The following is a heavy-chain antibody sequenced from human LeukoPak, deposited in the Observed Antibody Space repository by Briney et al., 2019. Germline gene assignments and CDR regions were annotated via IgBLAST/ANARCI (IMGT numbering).Heavy chain of an antibody. V-gene: IGHV1-18*01. Sequence: GASVKVSCKASGYTFTSYGISWVRQAPGQGLEWMGWISAYNGNTNYAQKLQGRVTMTTDTSTSTAYMELRSLRSEDTAVYYCARGVRYCTNGVCYTNWFDPWGQGTLVTVSS. J-gene: IGHJ5*02. CDR1: GYTFTSYG. D-gene: IGHD2-8*01. CDR2: ISAYNGNT. CDR3: ARGVRYCTNGVCYTNWFDP.